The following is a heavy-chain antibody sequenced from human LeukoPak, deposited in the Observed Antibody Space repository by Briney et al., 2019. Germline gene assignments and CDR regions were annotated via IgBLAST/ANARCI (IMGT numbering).Heavy chain of an antibody. CDR2: INHSGST. D-gene: IGHD3-3*01. CDR1: GVSFSGYY. V-gene: IGHV4-34*01. J-gene: IGHJ6*02. CDR3: ARETISTPLRFLGPPHYYYGMDV. Sequence: SETLSLTCAVHGVSFSGYYWSWTRQPPGKGLEWIGEINHSGSTNYNPSLKSRVTISVDTSKNQFSLKLSSVTAADTAVYYCARETISTPLRFLGPPHYYYGMDVWGQGTTVTVSS.